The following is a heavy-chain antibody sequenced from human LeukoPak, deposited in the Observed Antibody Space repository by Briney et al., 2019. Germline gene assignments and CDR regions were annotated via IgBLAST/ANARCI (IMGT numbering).Heavy chain of an antibody. CDR3: ASSFPYYYDIAY. CDR2: INPNSGGT. V-gene: IGHV1-2*02. Sequence: ASVKVSCKASGYTFTGYYIHWVRQAPGQGLEWMGWINPNSGGTNYAQKFQGRVTMTRDTSISTAYMELSRLKSDDTAVYFCASSFPYYYDIAYWGQGTLVTVSP. J-gene: IGHJ4*02. CDR1: GYTFTGYY. D-gene: IGHD3-22*01.